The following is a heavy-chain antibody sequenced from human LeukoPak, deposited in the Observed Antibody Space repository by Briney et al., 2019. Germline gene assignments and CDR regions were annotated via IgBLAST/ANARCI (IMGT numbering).Heavy chain of an antibody. D-gene: IGHD3-22*01. CDR2: VYYTGST. V-gene: IGHV4-39*01. J-gene: IGHJ4*02. Sequence: SETLSLTCSVSGGSVSSGNYYWSWIRQPPGKGLEWIGSVYYTGSTYYNPSLKSRVTISVDTSKNQFSLKLSSVTATDTAVYYCVDHYDSRGYVWVWGQGTLVTVSS. CDR3: VDHYDSRGYVWV. CDR1: GGSVSSGNYY.